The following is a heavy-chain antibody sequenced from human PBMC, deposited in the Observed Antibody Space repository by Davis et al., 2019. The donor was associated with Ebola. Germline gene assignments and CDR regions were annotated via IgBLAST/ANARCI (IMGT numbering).Heavy chain of an antibody. Sequence: ASVKVSCKASGYTFTGYYMHWVRQAPGQGLEWMGWINPNSGGTNYAQKFQGWVTMTRDTSISTAYMELSRLRSDDTAVYYCARASPKVGGYDHPTTIYYYYGMDVWGQGTTVTVSS. J-gene: IGHJ6*02. D-gene: IGHD5-12*01. CDR3: ARASPKVGGYDHPTTIYYYYGMDV. CDR2: INPNSGGT. CDR1: GYTFTGYY. V-gene: IGHV1-2*04.